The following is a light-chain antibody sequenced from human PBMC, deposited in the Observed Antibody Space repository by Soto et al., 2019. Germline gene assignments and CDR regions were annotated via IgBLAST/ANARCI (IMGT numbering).Light chain of an antibody. J-gene: IGKJ1*01. Sequence: DIQMTQSPSSLSTSVGDRDTITCRASQGISNYLAWYQQKPGKVPKLLIYAASTLQSGVPPRFSGSGSGTDFTLTISSLQPEDVATYYCQKYNSAPWTFGQGTKVDIK. CDR3: QKYNSAPWT. CDR1: QGISNY. CDR2: AAS. V-gene: IGKV1-27*01.